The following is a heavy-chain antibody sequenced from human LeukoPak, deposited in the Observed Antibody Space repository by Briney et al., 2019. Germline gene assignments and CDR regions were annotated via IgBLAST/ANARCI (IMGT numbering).Heavy chain of an antibody. CDR1: RFTFSNYG. D-gene: IGHD1-26*01. V-gene: IGHV3-48*02. Sequence: GGSLRLSCAASRFTFSNYGVNWVRQAPGKGLEWVSYINSRSSTIYYADSVKGRFTISRDNAKNSLYLQMNSLRDEDTAVYYCARDEISWELLGWHYWGQGTLVTVSS. J-gene: IGHJ4*02. CDR2: INSRSSTI. CDR3: ARDEISWELLGWHY.